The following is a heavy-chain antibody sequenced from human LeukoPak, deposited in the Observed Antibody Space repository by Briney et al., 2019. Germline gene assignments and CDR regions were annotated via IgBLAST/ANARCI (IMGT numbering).Heavy chain of an antibody. CDR2: ISSSSSYI. CDR3: ARDPINIATAANGFDY. V-gene: IGHV3-21*01. D-gene: IGHD6-13*01. Sequence: GGSLRLSCAASGFTFSRYAMNWVRQAPGKGLEWVSTISSSSSYIYYADSVKGRFTISRDNAKNSLYLQMNSLRVEDTALYYCARDPINIATAANGFDYWGQGTLVTVSS. J-gene: IGHJ4*02. CDR1: GFTFSRYA.